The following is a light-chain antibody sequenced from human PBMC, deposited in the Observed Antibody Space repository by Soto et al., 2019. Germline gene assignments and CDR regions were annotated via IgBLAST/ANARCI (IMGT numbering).Light chain of an antibody. J-gene: IGKJ1*01. CDR2: KAS. CDR3: QQYYSYPRT. Sequence: DINVTQSPSHLPGSVGARVTITCRASQTISSWLAWYQQKPGKAPKLLIYKASTLKSGVPSRFSGSGSGTEFTLTISCLQSEDFATYYCQQYYSYPRTLGQGTKVDIK. CDR1: QTISSW. V-gene: IGKV1-5*03.